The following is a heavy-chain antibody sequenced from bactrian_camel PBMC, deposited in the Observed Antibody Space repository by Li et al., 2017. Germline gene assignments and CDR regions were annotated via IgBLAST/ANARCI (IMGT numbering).Heavy chain of an antibody. V-gene: IGHV3S54*01. CDR1: GYIRARNC. J-gene: IGHJ4*01. CDR2: IHPSRGTT. Sequence: HVQLVESGGGSVQAGGSLRLSCSASGYIRARNCMLWFRQAPGGKRVGVASIHPSRGTTFYADSVKERFTISLDNAQNTLYLQMDNLKPEHTAMYYCAAANVVYCNSLSRYDYTYWGQGTQVTVS. D-gene: IGHD3*01. CDR3: AAANVVYCNSLSRYDYTY.